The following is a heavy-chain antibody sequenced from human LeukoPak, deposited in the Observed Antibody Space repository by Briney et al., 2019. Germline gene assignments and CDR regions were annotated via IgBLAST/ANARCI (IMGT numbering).Heavy chain of an antibody. CDR1: GYTFTSHY. D-gene: IGHD2-15*01. V-gene: IGHV1-46*01. CDR3: ARDQKVDYFDY. Sequence: GASVKVSCKASGYTFTSHYMHWVRQAPGQGLEWMGIINPSGGSTSYAQKFQGRVTMTRDTSTSTVYMELSSLRSEDTAVYYCARDQKVDYFDYWGQGTLVTVSS. J-gene: IGHJ4*02. CDR2: INPSGGST.